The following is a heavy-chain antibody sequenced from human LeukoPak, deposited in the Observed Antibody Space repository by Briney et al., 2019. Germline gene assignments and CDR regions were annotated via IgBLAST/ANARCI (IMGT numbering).Heavy chain of an antibody. Sequence: GGSLRLSCAASGFTFSSYAMSWVRQAPGKGLEWVSAISGSGGSTYYADSVKGRFTISRDNSKNTLYLQMNSLRAEDTAVYYCAKDLSVDTAMAAIFDYWGQGTLVTVSS. CDR2: ISGSGGST. CDR1: GFTFSSYA. CDR3: AKDLSVDTAMAAIFDY. J-gene: IGHJ4*02. D-gene: IGHD5-18*01. V-gene: IGHV3-23*01.